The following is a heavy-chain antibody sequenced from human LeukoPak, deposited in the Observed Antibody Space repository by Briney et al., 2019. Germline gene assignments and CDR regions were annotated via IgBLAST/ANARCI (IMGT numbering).Heavy chain of an antibody. CDR1: GGTFSGYY. Sequence: SETLSLTCAVYGGTFSGYYWSWIRQPPGKGLEWIGEINHSGTTHYNPSLKSRVSISIDTSKNQFSLKVRSVTAADTGVYYCASSRGYSSSLWYYYMDVWGKGTTVTVSS. D-gene: IGHD6-13*01. CDR3: ASSRGYSSSLWYYYMDV. J-gene: IGHJ6*03. CDR2: INHSGTT. V-gene: IGHV4-34*01.